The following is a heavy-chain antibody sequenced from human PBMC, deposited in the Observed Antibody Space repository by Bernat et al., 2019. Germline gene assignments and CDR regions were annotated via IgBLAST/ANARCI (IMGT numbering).Heavy chain of an antibody. Sequence: QVQLQESGPGLVKPSETLSLTCTVSGGSISSYYWTWIRQPPGMGLEWIGCIYFSGSAKYNPTLKSGVTISVDTPKNQFSLRLSSVTAADTAVYYCARVGRIGAAAGTFYDAFDFWGQGTMVTVSS. V-gene: IGHV4-59*01. J-gene: IGHJ3*01. D-gene: IGHD6-13*01. CDR2: IYFSGSA. CDR3: ARVGRIGAAAGTFYDAFDF. CDR1: GGSISSYY.